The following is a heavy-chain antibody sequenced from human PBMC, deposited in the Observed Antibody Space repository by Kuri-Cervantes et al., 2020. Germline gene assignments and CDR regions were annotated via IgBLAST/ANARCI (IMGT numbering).Heavy chain of an antibody. CDR3: ARISSSWYLYYGMDV. CDR1: GGSISSGSYY. Sequence: SCTVSGGSISSGSYYWSWIRQPAGKGLEWIGRIYTSGSTNYNPSLKSRVTISVDTSKNQFSLKLSSVTAADTAVYYCARISSSWYLYYGMDVWGQGTTVTVSS. CDR2: IYTSGST. D-gene: IGHD6-13*01. J-gene: IGHJ6*02. V-gene: IGHV4-61*02.